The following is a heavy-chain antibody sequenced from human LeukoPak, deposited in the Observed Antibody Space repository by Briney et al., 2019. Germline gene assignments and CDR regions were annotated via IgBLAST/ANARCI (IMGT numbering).Heavy chain of an antibody. D-gene: IGHD6-19*01. Sequence: SETLSLTCAVYGGSFSGYYWSWIRQPPGKGLEWIGEINHSGSTNCNPSLKSRVTISVDTSKNQFSLKLSSVTAADTAVYYCARVRKEWLGKGNWFDPWGQGTLVTVSS. V-gene: IGHV4-34*01. CDR1: GGSFSGYY. CDR2: INHSGST. J-gene: IGHJ5*02. CDR3: ARVRKEWLGKGNWFDP.